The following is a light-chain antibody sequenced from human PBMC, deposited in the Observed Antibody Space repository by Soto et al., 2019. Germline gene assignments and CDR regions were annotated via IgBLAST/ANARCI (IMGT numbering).Light chain of an antibody. CDR3: QQYGNSLFS. V-gene: IGKV3-20*01. J-gene: IGKJ3*01. CDR1: QSVSTY. CDR2: AAS. Sequence: EIVLTQSPATLSLSPGERATLSCRASQSVSTYLAWYQQQPGQAPRLLIYAASSRATGIPDRFSGSGSGTDFTLTISRLEPEDFAVYYCQQYGNSLFSFGPGTKVDIK.